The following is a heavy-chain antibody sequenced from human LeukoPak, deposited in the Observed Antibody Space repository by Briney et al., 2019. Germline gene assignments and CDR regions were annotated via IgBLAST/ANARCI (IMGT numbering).Heavy chain of an antibody. J-gene: IGHJ4*02. D-gene: IGHD3-22*01. Sequence: PGGSLRLSCAASGFTFSDYYMSWIRQAPGKGLEWVSYISSSGSTIYYADSVKGRFTISRDNAKNSLSLQMNSLGAEDTAVYYCARIHGTSGYYRRPDYWGQGTLVTVSS. CDR2: ISSSGSTI. CDR1: GFTFSDYY. V-gene: IGHV3-11*01. CDR3: ARIHGTSGYYRRPDY.